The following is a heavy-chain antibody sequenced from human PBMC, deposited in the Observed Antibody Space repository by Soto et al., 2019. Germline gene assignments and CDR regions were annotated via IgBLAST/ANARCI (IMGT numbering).Heavy chain of an antibody. CDR1: GYTFTSYG. V-gene: IGHV1-18*01. CDR3: VIAVAGTRKGYYYYGMDV. Sequence: GASVKVSCKASGYTFTSYGISWVRQAPGQGLEWMGWISAYNRNTNYAQKLQGRVSMTTDTSTSTAYMELRSLRSDDTAIYYCVIAVAGTRKGYYYYGMDVWGQGTTVTVSS. D-gene: IGHD6-19*01. CDR2: ISAYNRNT. J-gene: IGHJ6*02.